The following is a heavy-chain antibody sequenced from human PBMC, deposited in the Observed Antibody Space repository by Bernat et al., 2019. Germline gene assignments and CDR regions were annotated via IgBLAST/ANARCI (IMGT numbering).Heavy chain of an antibody. Sequence: QVQLVESGGGVVQPGRSLRLSCAASGFTFSSYAMHWVRQAPGKGLEWVAVISYDGSNKYYADSVKGRFTISRDNSKNTLYLQMNSLRAEDTAVYYCASIWGWLQFFQFSGAFDIWGQGTMVTVSS. CDR3: ASIWGWLQFFQFSGAFDI. V-gene: IGHV3-30-3*01. CDR2: ISYDGSNK. J-gene: IGHJ3*02. CDR1: GFTFSSYA. D-gene: IGHD5-24*01.